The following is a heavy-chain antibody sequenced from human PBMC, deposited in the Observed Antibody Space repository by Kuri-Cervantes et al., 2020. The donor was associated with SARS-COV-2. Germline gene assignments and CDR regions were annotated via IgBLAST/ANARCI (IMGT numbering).Heavy chain of an antibody. CDR1: GYSISSGYY. V-gene: IGHV4-38-2*01. CDR2: INHSGST. D-gene: IGHD2-8*01. J-gene: IGHJ4*02. Sequence: ESLKISCAVSGYSISSGYYWGWIRQPPGKGLEWIGEINHSGSTNYNPSLKSRVTISVDTSKNQFSLKLSSVTAADTAVYYCARALYLVDYWGQGTLVTVSS. CDR3: ARALYLVDY.